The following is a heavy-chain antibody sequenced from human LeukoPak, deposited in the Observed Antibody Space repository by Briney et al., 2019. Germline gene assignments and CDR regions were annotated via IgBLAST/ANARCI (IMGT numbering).Heavy chain of an antibody. CDR1: GGTFSSYA. CDR3: ARDSSGYYYRTGFDY. Sequence: GASVKVSCKASGGTFSSYAISWVRQAPGQGLEWMGGNIPIFGTANYAQKFQGRVTITADESTSTAYMELSSLRSEDTAVYYCARDSSGYYYRTGFDYWGQGTLVTVSS. D-gene: IGHD3-22*01. J-gene: IGHJ4*02. V-gene: IGHV1-69*01. CDR2: NIPIFGTA.